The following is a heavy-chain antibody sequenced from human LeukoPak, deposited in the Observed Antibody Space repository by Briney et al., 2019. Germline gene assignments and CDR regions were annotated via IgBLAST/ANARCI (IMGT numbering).Heavy chain of an antibody. V-gene: IGHV5-10-1*01. Sequence: PGGSLRLSCKGSGYSFTSLWISWVRQMPGKGLEWVGRIAPSDSYTNYSPSFQGHVTISADKSINTAYLQWSSLKASDTAMYYCARHLRAYSSSWYFDYWGQGTLVTVSS. CDR1: GYSFTSLW. D-gene: IGHD6-13*01. CDR3: ARHLRAYSSSWYFDY. J-gene: IGHJ4*02. CDR2: IAPSDSYT.